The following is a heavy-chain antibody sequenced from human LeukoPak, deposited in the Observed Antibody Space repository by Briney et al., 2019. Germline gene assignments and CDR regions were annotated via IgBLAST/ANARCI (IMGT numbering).Heavy chain of an antibody. CDR2: IKQDGSEK. CDR1: GFTFSSYW. J-gene: IGHJ3*02. V-gene: IGHV3-7*01. CDR3: ARTSSWYIDSFDI. Sequence: GGSLRLSCAASGFTFSSYWMSWVRQAPGKGLEWVANIKQDGSEKYYVDSLKGRFIISRDNAKNSLYLQMNSLRAEDTAVYYCARTSSWYIDSFDIWGQGTMVSVSS. D-gene: IGHD6-13*01.